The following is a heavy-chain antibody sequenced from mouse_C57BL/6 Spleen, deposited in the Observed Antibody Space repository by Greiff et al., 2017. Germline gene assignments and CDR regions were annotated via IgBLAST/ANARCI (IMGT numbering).Heavy chain of an antibody. Sequence: VQLQQSGAELARPGASVKLSCKASGYTFTSYGISWVKQRTGQGLVWIGEIYPRSGNTYYNEKFKGKDTLTADKSSSTAYMELRSLTSEDSAVYFCARENYGSSYEKGFAYWGQGTLVTVSA. CDR2: IYPRSGNT. CDR3: ARENYGSSYEKGFAY. CDR1: GYTFTSYG. V-gene: IGHV1-81*01. J-gene: IGHJ3*01. D-gene: IGHD1-1*01.